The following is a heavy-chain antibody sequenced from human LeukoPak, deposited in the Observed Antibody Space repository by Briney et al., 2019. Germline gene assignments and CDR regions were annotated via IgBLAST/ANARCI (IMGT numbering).Heavy chain of an antibody. CDR3: ARDLGSPWAYFDY. V-gene: IGHV1-3*01. Sequence: ASVTVSCKASGYTFTSYAMHWVRQAPGQRLEWMGWINAGNGNTKYSQKFQGRVTITRDTSASTAYMELSSLRSEDTAVYYCARDLGSPWAYFDYWGQGTLVTVSS. D-gene: IGHD7-27*01. CDR2: INAGNGNT. J-gene: IGHJ4*02. CDR1: GYTFTSYA.